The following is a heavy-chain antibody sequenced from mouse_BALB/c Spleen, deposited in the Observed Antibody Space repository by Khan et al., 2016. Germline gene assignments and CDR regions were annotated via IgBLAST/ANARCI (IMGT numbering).Heavy chain of an antibody. CDR3: ASRRLLYRCYSMDY. CDR1: GYAFTNYG. V-gene: IGHV9-1*02. J-gene: IGHJ4*01. D-gene: IGHD2-1*01. CDR2: IGTYTGEP. Sequence: QIQLVQSGPELKKPGETVKISCRASGYAFTNYGIHWVRQAPGKGLKWMGWIGTYTGEPTYADDLKGRFAFSLDTSASAAYLQINSLKNEDMATYFCASRRLLYRCYSMDYWGQGTSVTVSS.